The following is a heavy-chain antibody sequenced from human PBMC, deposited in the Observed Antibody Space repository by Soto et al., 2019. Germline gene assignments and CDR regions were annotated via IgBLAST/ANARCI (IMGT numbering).Heavy chain of an antibody. V-gene: IGHV2-5*01. Sequence: QITLKESGPTLVKPTQTLTLTCTFSGFSLNTIGVTVGWIRQPPGKALEWLALISWNDDKRYISSLNSRLNITQDTTKQQVVLTITNMDPVDTATYYCEHRDYEYGRDVWGQGTTVTVSS. J-gene: IGHJ6*02. CDR3: EHRDYEYGRDV. CDR1: GFSLNTIGVT. CDR2: ISWNDDK.